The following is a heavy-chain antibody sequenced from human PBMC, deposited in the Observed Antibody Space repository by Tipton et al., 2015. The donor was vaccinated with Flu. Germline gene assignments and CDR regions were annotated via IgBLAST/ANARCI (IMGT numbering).Heavy chain of an antibody. V-gene: IGHV5-51*03. J-gene: IGHJ4*02. D-gene: IGHD2-21*01. CDR1: DYTFDSYW. CDR2: IYPGDSHT. CDR3: ATPQQLNIVGLN. Sequence: QSGAEVKMPGESLKISCQASDYTFDSYWIGWVRQKPGKGLEWMGVIYPGDSHTKYSPSFQGHVTFSADKSTNTAYLQWSSLKASDTAMYYCATPQQLNIVGLNWGQGTLVTVSS.